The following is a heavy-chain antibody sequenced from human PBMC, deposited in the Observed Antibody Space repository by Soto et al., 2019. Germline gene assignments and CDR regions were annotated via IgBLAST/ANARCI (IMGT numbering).Heavy chain of an antibody. CDR1: GVTFSSYA. CDR2: ISGSGGST. V-gene: IGHV3-23*01. Sequence: GGSLRLSCAASGVTFSSYAMSWVRQAPGKGLEWVSAISGSGGSTYYADSVKGRFTISRDNSKNTLYLQMNSLRAEDTAVYYCAKDRSTVTYYYYGMDVWGQGTTVTVSS. D-gene: IGHD4-4*01. CDR3: AKDRSTVTYYYYGMDV. J-gene: IGHJ6*02.